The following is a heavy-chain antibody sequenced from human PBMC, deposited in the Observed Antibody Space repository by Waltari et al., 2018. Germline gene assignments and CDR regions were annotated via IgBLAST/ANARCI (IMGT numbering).Heavy chain of an antibody. V-gene: IGHV7-4-1*02. CDR2: FNTYTGNP. CDR1: GYSFTTYG. D-gene: IGHD3-10*01. CDR3: ARGAVGGSGSYYCDY. J-gene: IGHJ4*02. Sequence: QVQLVQSGHEVKQPGASVKVSCKASGYSFTTYGMNWVPQAPGQGLEWMGWFNTYTGNPTYAQGFTGRFVFSMDTSASTAYLQISSLKAEDMAMYYCARGAVGGSGSYYCDYWGQGTLVTVSS.